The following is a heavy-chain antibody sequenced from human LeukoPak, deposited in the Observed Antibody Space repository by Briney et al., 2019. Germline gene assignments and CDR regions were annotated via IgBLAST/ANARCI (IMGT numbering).Heavy chain of an antibody. D-gene: IGHD3-22*01. CDR1: GFTFDDYA. Sequence: GRSLRLSCAASGFTFDDYAMHWVRQAPGKGLEWVSGISWNSGSIGYADSVKGRFTISRDNAKNSLYLQMNSLRAEDTALYYCAKPVAYYYGSSGYYSSPEYFQHWGQGTLVTVSS. V-gene: IGHV3-9*01. CDR2: ISWNSGSI. CDR3: AKPVAYYYGSSGYYSSPEYFQH. J-gene: IGHJ1*01.